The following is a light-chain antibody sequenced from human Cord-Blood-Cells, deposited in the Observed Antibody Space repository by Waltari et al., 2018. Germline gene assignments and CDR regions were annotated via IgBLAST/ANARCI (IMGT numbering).Light chain of an antibody. CDR3: CSYAGSSTWV. J-gene: IGLJ3*02. CDR2: EGS. CDR1: SSDVGSYNL. Sequence: QSALTQPDSVSGSPGQSITISCTGTSSDVGSYNLVSWYQQHPGKAPKRLIYEGSKRPSGVSNRFSGSKSGNTASLTISGLQAEDEADYYCCSYAGSSTWVFGGGTKLTVL. V-gene: IGLV2-23*01.